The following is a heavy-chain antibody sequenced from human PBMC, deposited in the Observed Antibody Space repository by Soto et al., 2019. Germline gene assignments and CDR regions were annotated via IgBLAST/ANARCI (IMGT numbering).Heavy chain of an antibody. CDR2: ASGSGSGT. V-gene: IGHV3-23*01. D-gene: IGHD2-21*01. J-gene: IGHJ4*02. CDR1: GFTFSDFA. CDR3: AKGRPGVAAAPEY. Sequence: HPGGSLRLSCAASGFTFSDFAMAWVRQAPGKGLEWVSSASGSGSGTSYADSVKGRFTISRDNSKNTLFLHMTNLRAGDTALYFCAKGRPGVAAAPEYWGQGTQVTVSS.